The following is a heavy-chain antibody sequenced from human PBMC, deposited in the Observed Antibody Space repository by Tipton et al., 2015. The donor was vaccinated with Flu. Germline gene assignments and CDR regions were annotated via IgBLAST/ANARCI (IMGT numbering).Heavy chain of an antibody. CDR2: ISGSGGST. Sequence: SLRLSCAAPGFTFSSYAMSWVRQAPGKGLEWVSAISGSGGSTYYADSVKGRFTISRDNSKNTLYLQMNSLRAEDTAVYYCAKDRNYYDSSGSEDFQHWGQGTLVTVSS. V-gene: IGHV3-23*01. CDR1: GFTFSSYA. D-gene: IGHD3-22*01. J-gene: IGHJ1*01. CDR3: AKDRNYYDSSGSEDFQH.